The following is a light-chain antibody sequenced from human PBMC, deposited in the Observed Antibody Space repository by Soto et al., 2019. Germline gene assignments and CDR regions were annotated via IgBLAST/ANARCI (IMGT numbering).Light chain of an antibody. Sequence: QSALTQPASVSGSPGQSITISCTGTSSDVGGYNYVSWYQQHPGKAPKLMIYDVSHRPSGVSNRFSGSKSGNTASLTISGIQDEDEADYYCTSYTSSSPLVFGGGTKLTVL. J-gene: IGLJ2*01. V-gene: IGLV2-14*01. CDR2: DVS. CDR1: SSDVGGYNY. CDR3: TSYTSSSPLV.